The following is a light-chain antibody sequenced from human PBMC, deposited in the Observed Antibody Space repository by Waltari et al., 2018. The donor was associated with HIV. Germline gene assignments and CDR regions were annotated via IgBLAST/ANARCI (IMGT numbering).Light chain of an antibody. V-gene: IGKV1-39*01. CDR1: QTINNY. J-gene: IGKJ2*01. CDR2: GAS. Sequence: DIQMTQSPSSLSTSMGDRVTITCRASQTINNYLNWYQQKLGKAPKLLIYGASDLESGVPSRFSGSGSGTDFTLTITGLQAEDSGTYYCQQTFTGPYTFGQGTKVEVK. CDR3: QQTFTGPYT.